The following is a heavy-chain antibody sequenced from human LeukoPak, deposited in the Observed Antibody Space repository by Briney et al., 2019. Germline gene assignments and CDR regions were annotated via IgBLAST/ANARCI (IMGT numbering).Heavy chain of an antibody. CDR1: GFTFSTYA. CDR3: AKDDADYPIYYFDS. Sequence: GGSLRLSCAASGFTFSTYAMNWVRQAPGKGLEWVSGISSSGGGKFYADSVKGRFTISRDKSKSTLYLQMNSLRAEDAAVYYCAKDDADYPIYYFDSWGQGTLVTVSS. J-gene: IGHJ4*02. D-gene: IGHD3-16*01. V-gene: IGHV3-23*01. CDR2: ISSSGGGK.